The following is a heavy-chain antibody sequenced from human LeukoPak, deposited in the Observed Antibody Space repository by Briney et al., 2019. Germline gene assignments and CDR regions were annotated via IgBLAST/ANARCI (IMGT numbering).Heavy chain of an antibody. CDR1: GFTISSHA. J-gene: IGHJ3*02. D-gene: IGHD3-22*01. CDR2: ISYDGSNT. CDR3: AKSFNYYDSSGSRVRLGGAFDI. Sequence: GGSLRLSCAASGFTISSHAMHWVRQAPGKGLEWGAVISYDGSNTYYADSVKGRFTISRDNSKNSLYLQMNSLRTEDTALYYCAKSFNYYDSSGSRVRLGGAFDIWGQGTMVTVSS. V-gene: IGHV3-30-3*02.